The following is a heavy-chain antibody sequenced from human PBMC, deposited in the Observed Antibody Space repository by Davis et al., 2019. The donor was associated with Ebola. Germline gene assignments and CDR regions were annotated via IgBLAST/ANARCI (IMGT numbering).Heavy chain of an antibody. CDR2: IYTGGGT. J-gene: IGHJ5*02. V-gene: IGHV3-66*01. D-gene: IGHD6-6*01. CDR3: ARDLVYSSSS. Sequence: GGSLRLSCAASGVTVSSNYMSWVRQAPGKGLEWVSVIYTGGGTSYAESVKGRFTISRDNAKNSLYLQMNSLRDEDTAVYYCARDLVYSSSSWGWGTLVTVSS. CDR1: GVTVSSNY.